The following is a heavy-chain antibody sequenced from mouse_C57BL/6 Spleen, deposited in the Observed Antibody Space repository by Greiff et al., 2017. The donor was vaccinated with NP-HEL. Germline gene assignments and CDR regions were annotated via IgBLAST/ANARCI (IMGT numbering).Heavy chain of an antibody. J-gene: IGHJ1*03. Sequence: EVQLQQSGAELVRPGASVKLSCTASGFNIKDYYMHWVKQRPEQGLEWIGRIDPEDGDTEYAPKFQGKATMTADTSSNTAYLQLSSLTSEDTAVYYCTTENYYGKTNFDVWGTGTTVTVSS. CDR2: IDPEDGDT. CDR3: TTENYYGKTNFDV. V-gene: IGHV14-1*01. CDR1: GFNIKDYY. D-gene: IGHD1-1*01.